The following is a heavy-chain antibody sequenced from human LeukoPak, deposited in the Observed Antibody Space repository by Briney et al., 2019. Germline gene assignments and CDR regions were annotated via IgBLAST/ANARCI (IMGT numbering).Heavy chain of an antibody. CDR1: GFTFSSYE. Sequence: SGGSLRLSCAASGFTFSSYEMNWVRQAPGKGLEWVSSISSSSSYIYYADSVKGRFTISRDNAKNSLYLQMNSLRAEDTAVYYCARVYCSGGSCYRNFDYWGQGTLVTVSS. J-gene: IGHJ4*02. D-gene: IGHD2-15*01. V-gene: IGHV3-21*01. CDR2: ISSSSSYI. CDR3: ARVYCSGGSCYRNFDY.